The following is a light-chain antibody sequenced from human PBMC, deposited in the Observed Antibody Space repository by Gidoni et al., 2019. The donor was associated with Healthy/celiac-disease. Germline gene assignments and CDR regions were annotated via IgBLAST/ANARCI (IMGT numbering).Light chain of an antibody. CDR3: MQALQTPYT. V-gene: IGKV2-28*01. J-gene: IGKJ2*01. CDR2: LGS. CDR1: QSLLHSNGYNY. Sequence: DIVMTQSPLSLPVTPGEPASISCRSSQSLLHSNGYNYLDWYLQKPGQSPQLLIYLGSNRASGVPDRFSGSGSGTDFTLKTSRVEAEDVGVYYCMQALQTPYTFXQXTKLEIK.